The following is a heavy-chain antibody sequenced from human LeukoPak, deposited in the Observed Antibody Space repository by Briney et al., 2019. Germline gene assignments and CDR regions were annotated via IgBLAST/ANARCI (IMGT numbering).Heavy chain of an antibody. CDR3: ARAPMPNYYYYYMDV. V-gene: IGHV1-69*04. J-gene: IGHJ6*03. Sequence: SVKVSCKASGGTFSSYAISWVRQAPGQGLEWMGRIIPILGIANYAQKFQGRVTITADKSTSTAYMELSSLRSEDTAVYYCARAPMPNYYYYYMDVWGKGTTVTVSS. CDR2: IIPILGIA. D-gene: IGHD2-2*01. CDR1: GGTFSSYA.